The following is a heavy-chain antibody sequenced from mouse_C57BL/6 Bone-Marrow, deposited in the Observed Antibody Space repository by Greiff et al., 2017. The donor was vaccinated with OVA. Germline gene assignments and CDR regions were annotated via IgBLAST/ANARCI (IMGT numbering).Heavy chain of an antibody. CDR1: GYTFTSYG. D-gene: IGHD1-1*01. J-gene: IGHJ2*01. CDR2: IYLGNGYT. CDR3: ARSTTVVARDFDY. Sequence: EVQLQQSGAELVRPGSSVKMSCKTSGYTFTSYGINWVKQRPGQGLEWIGYIYLGNGYTEYNEKFKGKATLTSDTSSSTAYMQLSSLTSEDSAIYFCARSTTVVARDFDYWGQGTTLTVSS. V-gene: IGHV1-58*01.